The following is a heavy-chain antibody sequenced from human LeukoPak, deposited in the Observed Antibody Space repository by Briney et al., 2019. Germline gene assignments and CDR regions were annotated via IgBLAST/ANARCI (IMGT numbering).Heavy chain of an antibody. CDR2: ISGSGGST. CDR1: GFTFSSYA. CDR3: AKVGYSSGRTNY. J-gene: IGHJ4*02. D-gene: IGHD6-19*01. Sequence: GGSLRLSCAASGFTFSSYAMSWVRQAPGKGLEWVSAISGSGGSTYYADSVKGRFTISRDNSKNTLYLQMNSPRAEDTAVYYCAKVGYSSGRTNYWGQGTLVTVSS. V-gene: IGHV3-23*01.